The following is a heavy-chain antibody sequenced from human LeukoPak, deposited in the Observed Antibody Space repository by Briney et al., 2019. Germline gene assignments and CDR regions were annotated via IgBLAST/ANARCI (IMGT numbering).Heavy chain of an antibody. V-gene: IGHV4-61*02. J-gene: IGHJ4*02. CDR1: GGSISSGSYY. CDR2: IYTSGST. D-gene: IGHD3-22*01. CDR3: ARDTYYYDSSGYWADY. Sequence: SETLSLTCTVSGGSISSGSYYWSWIRQPAGKGLEWIGRIYTSGSTNYNPSLKSRVTISVDTSKNQFSLKLSSVTAADTAVYYCARDTYYYDSSGYWADYWGQGTLVTVSS.